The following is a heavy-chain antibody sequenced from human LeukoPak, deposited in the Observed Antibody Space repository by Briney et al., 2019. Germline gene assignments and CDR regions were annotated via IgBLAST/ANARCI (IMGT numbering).Heavy chain of an antibody. D-gene: IGHD6-19*01. CDR3: ARLSGTDLGGWAFDH. V-gene: IGHV4-61*05. CDR1: GGSISSSSYY. J-gene: IGHJ4*02. CDR2: IYYSGST. Sequence: SETLSLTCTVSGGSISSSSYYWSWIRQPSGKGLEWIGYIYYSGSTNYNPSLKSRVTISVDTSKNQFSLKLSSVTAADTAVYYCARLSGTDLGGWAFDHWGQGTLVTVSS.